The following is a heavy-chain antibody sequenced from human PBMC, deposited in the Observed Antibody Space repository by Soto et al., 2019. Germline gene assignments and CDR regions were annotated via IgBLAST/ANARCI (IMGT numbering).Heavy chain of an antibody. Sequence: QVQLQESGPGLVKPSQTLSLTCTVSGGSISSGGYYWSWIRQHPGKGLEWIGYIYYSGSTYYNPSVISRVPTSVDTSKNQFSRKLGPVTAADTAVYYCARVPGYCSGGSCYSTDYWGQGTLVTVSS. V-gene: IGHV4-31*03. CDR1: GGSISSGGYY. J-gene: IGHJ4*02. D-gene: IGHD2-15*01. CDR3: ARVPGYCSGGSCYSTDY. CDR2: IYYSGST.